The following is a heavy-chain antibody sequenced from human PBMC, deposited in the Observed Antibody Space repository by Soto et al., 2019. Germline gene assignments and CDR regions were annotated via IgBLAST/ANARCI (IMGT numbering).Heavy chain of an antibody. V-gene: IGHV4-4*07. CDR1: GGSISSYY. J-gene: IGHJ5*02. CDR2: IYTSGST. CDR3: ARDLVYEVDNWFDX. Sequence: SETLSLTCTVSGGSISSYYWSWIRQPAGKGLEWIGRIYTSGSTNYKPSLKSRVTMSVDTSKKQFYLKLSSVTAADTAVYYCARDLVYEVDNWFDXWGQGTLVTVSX. D-gene: IGHD3-3*01.